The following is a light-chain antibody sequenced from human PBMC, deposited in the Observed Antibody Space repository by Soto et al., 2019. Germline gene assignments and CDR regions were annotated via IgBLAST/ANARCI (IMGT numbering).Light chain of an antibody. V-gene: IGLV1-40*01. CDR2: GNS. Sequence: QSVLTQPPSVSGAPGQRVTISCTGSSSNIGAGYDVHWYQQLPGTAPKLLIYGNSNRPSGVPDRFSGSKSGTLASLAITGLQAEDEADYYCQSYDSSLSGPYVVFGGGTQLTVL. CDR1: SSNIGAGYD. CDR3: QSYDSSLSGPYVV. J-gene: IGLJ2*01.